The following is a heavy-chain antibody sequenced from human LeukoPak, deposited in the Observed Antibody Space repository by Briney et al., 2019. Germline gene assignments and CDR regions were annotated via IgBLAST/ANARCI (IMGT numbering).Heavy chain of an antibody. V-gene: IGHV4-34*01. CDR1: GGSFSGYY. Sequence: SETLSLTCAVYGGSFSGYYWSWIRQPPGKGLEWIGEINHSGSTNYNPSLKSRVTISVDTSKNQFSLKLSSVTAADTAVYYCARVRGIVGATTARPFDYWGQGTLVTVSS. J-gene: IGHJ4*02. CDR2: INHSGST. CDR3: ARVRGIVGATTARPFDY. D-gene: IGHD1-26*01.